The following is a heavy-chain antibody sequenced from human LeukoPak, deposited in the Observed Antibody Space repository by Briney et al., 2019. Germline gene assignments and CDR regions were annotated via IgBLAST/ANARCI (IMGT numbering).Heavy chain of an antibody. CDR2: ISGSGGST. V-gene: IGHV3-23*01. D-gene: IGHD3-10*01. J-gene: IGHJ4*02. Sequence: GGSLRLSCAASGFTFSSYAMSWVRQAPGKGLEWVSAISGSGGSTYYADSVKGRFTISRDNSKNTLYLQMNSLRAEDTAVYYCAKAGQMAHGQSYYADTDYWGQGTLVTVSS. CDR3: AKAGQMAHGQSYYADTDY. CDR1: GFTFSSYA.